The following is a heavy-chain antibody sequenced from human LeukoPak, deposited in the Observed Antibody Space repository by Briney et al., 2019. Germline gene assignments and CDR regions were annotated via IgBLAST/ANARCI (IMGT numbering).Heavy chain of an antibody. J-gene: IGHJ4*02. V-gene: IGHV1-2*02. CDR1: GYTFTDYY. Sequence: ASVKVSCKASGYTFTDYYIHWVRQAPGQGLEWMGWINPNSDDIKYSQNFQGRVTMTRDTSISTAYMDLSRLRSDDTAVYYCATDPDNSGWYPAYWGQGTLVTVSS. CDR3: ATDPDNSGWYPAY. D-gene: IGHD6-19*01. CDR2: INPNSDDI.